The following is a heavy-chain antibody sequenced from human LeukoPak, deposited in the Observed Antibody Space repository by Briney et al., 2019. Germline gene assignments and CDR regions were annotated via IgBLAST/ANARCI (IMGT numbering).Heavy chain of an antibody. CDR3: ARGQVTTVTGLAAFDI. CDR2: IKQDGSEK. CDR1: GFTFSSYW. J-gene: IGHJ3*02. Sequence: PGGSLRLSCAASGFTFSSYWMSWVRQAPGKGLEWVANIKQDGSEKYYVDSVKGRFTISRDNAKNSLYLQMNSLRADDTAVYYCARGQVTTVTGLAAFDIWGQGTMVTVSS. V-gene: IGHV3-7*04. D-gene: IGHD4-17*01.